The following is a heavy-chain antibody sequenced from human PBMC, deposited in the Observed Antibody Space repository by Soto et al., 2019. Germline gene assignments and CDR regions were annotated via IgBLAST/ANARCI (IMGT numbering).Heavy chain of an antibody. J-gene: IGHJ4*02. CDR1: GYTFSNYG. Sequence: QVQLVQSGAEVKEPGASVKVSCKASGYTFSNYGFSWVRQAPGQGLEWMGWISAYSGNTNFAQKFQGRVTVTTDTSTSTAYMELRSLRSDDTAVYYCARYCGGDCSRGFDYWGQGTLVTVSS. CDR2: ISAYSGNT. D-gene: IGHD2-21*02. V-gene: IGHV1-18*01. CDR3: ARYCGGDCSRGFDY.